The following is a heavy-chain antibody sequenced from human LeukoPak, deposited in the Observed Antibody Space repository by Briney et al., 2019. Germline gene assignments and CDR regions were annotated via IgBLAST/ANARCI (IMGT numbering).Heavy chain of an antibody. CDR2: IKSDGSDK. V-gene: IGHV3-7*04. Sequence: PGGSLRLSCAASGFTFSTYWMSWVRQAPGKGLEWVAQIKSDGSDKYYVDSVKGRFTISRDNAKNSLYLQMNSLRAEDTAVYYCVRDADQQWRVLGVYYYGMDVWGQGTTVTVSS. CDR3: VRDADQQWRVLGVYYYGMDV. J-gene: IGHJ6*02. CDR1: GFTFSTYW. D-gene: IGHD6-19*01.